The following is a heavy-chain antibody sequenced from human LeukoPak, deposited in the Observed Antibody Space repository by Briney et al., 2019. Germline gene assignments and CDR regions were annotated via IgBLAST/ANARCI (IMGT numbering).Heavy chain of an antibody. CDR1: GYTFTSYD. CDR2: MNPSSGNT. CDR3: ARAVRCSGGSCYYFDY. D-gene: IGHD2-15*01. V-gene: IGHV1-8*01. J-gene: IGHJ4*02. Sequence: ASVKVSCKASGYTFTSYDINWVRQATGQGLEWMGWMNPSSGNTGYAQKFQGRVTMTRNTSISTAYMELSSLRSEDTAVYYCARAVRCSGGSCYYFDYWGQGTLVTVSS.